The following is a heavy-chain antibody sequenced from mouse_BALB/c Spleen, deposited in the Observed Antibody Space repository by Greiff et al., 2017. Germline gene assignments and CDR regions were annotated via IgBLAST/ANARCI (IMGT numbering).Heavy chain of an antibody. J-gene: IGHJ4*01. V-gene: IGHV1-69*02. D-gene: IGHD3-3*01. CDR1: GYTFTSYW. CDR2: IYPSDSYT. Sequence: QVQLQQPGAELVRPGASVKLSCKASGYTFTSYWINWVKQRPGQGLEWIGNIYPSDSYTNYNQKFKDKATLTVDKSSSTAYMQLSSPTSEDSAVYYCTRGGDDAMDYWGQGTSVTVSS. CDR3: TRGGDDAMDY.